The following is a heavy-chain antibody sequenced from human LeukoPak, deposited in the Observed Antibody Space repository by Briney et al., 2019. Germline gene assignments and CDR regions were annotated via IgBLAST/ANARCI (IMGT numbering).Heavy chain of an antibody. Sequence: PGGSLRLSCAASGFTFSSYTLIWVRQAPGKGLEWVSSISGSDSYIYYADSVKGRFTISRDNAKNSLYLQMNSLRAEDTAVYYCVRDISGYYFDYWGQGTLVTVSS. D-gene: IGHD3-22*01. J-gene: IGHJ4*02. CDR1: GFTFSSYT. V-gene: IGHV3-21*01. CDR3: VRDISGYYFDY. CDR2: ISGSDSYI.